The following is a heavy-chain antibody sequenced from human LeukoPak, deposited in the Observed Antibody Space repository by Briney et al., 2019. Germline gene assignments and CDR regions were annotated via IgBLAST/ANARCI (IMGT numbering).Heavy chain of an antibody. Sequence: PWGSLRLSCAASGCTFSSYSMNWVRQAPGKGLEWVSSISSSSSYIYYADSVKGRFTISRDNAKNSLYLQMNSLRAEDTAVYYCARGEGYRQQLVLVYYFDYWGQGTLVTVSS. CDR1: GCTFSSYS. CDR2: ISSSSSYI. CDR3: ARGEGYRQQLVLVYYFDY. V-gene: IGHV3-21*01. D-gene: IGHD6-13*01. J-gene: IGHJ4*02.